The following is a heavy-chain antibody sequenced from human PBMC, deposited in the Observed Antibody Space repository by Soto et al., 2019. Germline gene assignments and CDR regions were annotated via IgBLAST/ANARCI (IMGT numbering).Heavy chain of an antibody. CDR3: ARRSPAPYSSGWYLGVGAFDI. Sequence: GGSLRLSCAASGFTVSSNYMSWVRQAPGKGLEWVSVIYSGGSTYYADSVKGRFTISRDNSKNTLYLQMNSLRAEDTAVYYCARRSPAPYSSGWYLGVGAFDIWGQGTMVTVSS. CDR2: IYSGGST. J-gene: IGHJ3*02. CDR1: GFTVSSNY. D-gene: IGHD6-19*01. V-gene: IGHV3-53*01.